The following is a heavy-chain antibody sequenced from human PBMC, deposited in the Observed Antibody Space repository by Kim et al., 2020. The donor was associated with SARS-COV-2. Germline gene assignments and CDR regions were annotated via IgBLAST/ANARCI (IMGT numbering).Heavy chain of an antibody. J-gene: IGHJ4*02. CDR1: GGSISSSSYY. CDR3: ARQYRNVAAAGIDY. Sequence: SETLSLTCTVSGGSISSSSYYWGWIRQPPGKGLEWIGSIYYSGSTYYNPSLKSRVTISVDTSKNQFSLKLSSVTAADTAVYYCARQYRNVAAAGIDYWGQGTLVTVSS. V-gene: IGHV4-39*01. D-gene: IGHD6-13*01. CDR2: IYYSGST.